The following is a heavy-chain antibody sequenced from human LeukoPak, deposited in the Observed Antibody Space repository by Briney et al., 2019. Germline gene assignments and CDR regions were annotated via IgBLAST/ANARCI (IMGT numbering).Heavy chain of an antibody. CDR3: ARERDGPYCSGGSCYVLDY. V-gene: IGHV3-21*01. CDR2: ISSSSSYI. Sequence: GGSLRLSCAASGFTFSSYSMNWVRQAPGKGLEWVSSISSSSSYIYYADSVKGRFTISRDNAKNSLYLKMNSLRAEDTAVYYCARERDGPYCSGGSCYVLDYWGQGTLVTVSS. CDR1: GFTFSSYS. D-gene: IGHD2-15*01. J-gene: IGHJ4*02.